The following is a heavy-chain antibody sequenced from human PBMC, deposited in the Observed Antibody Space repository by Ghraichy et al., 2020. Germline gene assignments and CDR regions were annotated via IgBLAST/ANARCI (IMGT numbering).Heavy chain of an antibody. CDR2: IYSGGST. Sequence: GGSLRLSCAASGFTVSSNYMSWVRQAPGKGLEWVSVIYSGGSTYYADSVKGRFTISRDNSKNTLYLQMNSLRAEDTAVYYCARADYGGNRPWYFDLWGRGTLVTVSS. J-gene: IGHJ2*01. D-gene: IGHD4-23*01. CDR1: GFTVSSNY. V-gene: IGHV3-53*01. CDR3: ARADYGGNRPWYFDL.